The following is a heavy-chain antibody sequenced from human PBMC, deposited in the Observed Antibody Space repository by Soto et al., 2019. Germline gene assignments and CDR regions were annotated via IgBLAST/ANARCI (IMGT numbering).Heavy chain of an antibody. CDR3: ARVPDY. J-gene: IGHJ4*02. CDR1: GGSISSGGYS. CDR2: IYHSGST. D-gene: IGHD2-2*01. V-gene: IGHV4-30-2*01. Sequence: PSETLSLTCAVYGGSISSGGYSWSWIRQPPGKGLEWIGYIYHSGSTYYNPSLKSRVTISVDRSKNQFSLKLTSVTAADTAVYHCARVPDYWGQGTLVTVAS.